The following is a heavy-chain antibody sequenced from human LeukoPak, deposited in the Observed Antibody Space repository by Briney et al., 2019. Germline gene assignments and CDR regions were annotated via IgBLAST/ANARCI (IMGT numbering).Heavy chain of an antibody. Sequence: PGGSLRLSCAASGFTFSSYWMSWVRQAPGKGLEWVANIKQDGSEKYYVDSVKGRFTISRDNAKNTLYLQMNSLRAEDTAVYYCAKNKRGYSYGPDAFDIWGQGTMVTVSS. CDR3: AKNKRGYSYGPDAFDI. CDR2: IKQDGSEK. J-gene: IGHJ3*02. D-gene: IGHD5-18*01. CDR1: GFTFSSYW. V-gene: IGHV3-7*01.